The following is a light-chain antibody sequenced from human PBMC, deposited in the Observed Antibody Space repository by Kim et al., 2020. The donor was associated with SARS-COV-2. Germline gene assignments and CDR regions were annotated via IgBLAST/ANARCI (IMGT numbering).Light chain of an antibody. CDR3: AAWDDSLKRV. V-gene: IGLV1-44*01. J-gene: IGLJ2*01. CDR2: SNN. CDR1: SSNIGSKT. Sequence: QSVLTQPPSASGTPGQRVTISCSGSSSNIGSKTVNWYQQLPGTAPKLLIYSNNQRPSGVPDRFSGSKSGTSASLAISGLQSEDEADYYCAAWDDSLKRVFGGGTKLTVL.